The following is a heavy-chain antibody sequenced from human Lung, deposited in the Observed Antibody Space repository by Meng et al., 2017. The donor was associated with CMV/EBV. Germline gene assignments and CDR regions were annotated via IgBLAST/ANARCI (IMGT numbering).Heavy chain of an antibody. CDR1: GFTL. D-gene: IGHD6-19*01. Sequence: LSSAASGFTLHWVRQAPGKGLEWVAVISYDESKKYYADSVKGRFTISRDNFKDTLYLQMNSLRVDDTAVYYCARAVSAVADSPFDYWGRGALVTVSS. J-gene: IGHJ4*02. V-gene: IGHV3-30-3*01. CDR2: ISYDESKK. CDR3: ARAVSAVADSPFDY.